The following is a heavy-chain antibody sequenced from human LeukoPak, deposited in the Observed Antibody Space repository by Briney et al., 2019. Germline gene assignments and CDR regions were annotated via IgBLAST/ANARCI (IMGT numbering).Heavy chain of an antibody. CDR1: GFTFSNYA. J-gene: IGHJ4*02. CDR2: ISGGGGST. V-gene: IGHV3-23*01. Sequence: PGGSLRLSCAASGFTFSNYAMSWVRQGPGKGLEWVSAISGGGGSTYYAGSVQGRFTISRDNSKNTLNLQINSLRAEDTAVYYCAKGVYYYDSSGYYYTYYFDYWGQGILVTVS. D-gene: IGHD3-22*01. CDR3: AKGVYYYDSSGYYYTYYFDY.